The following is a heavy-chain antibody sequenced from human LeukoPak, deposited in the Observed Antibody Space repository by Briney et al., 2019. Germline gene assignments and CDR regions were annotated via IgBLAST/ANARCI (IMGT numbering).Heavy chain of an antibody. CDR1: GGSISSNGYY. CDR2: IYYSGST. Sequence: SETLSLTCTVSGGSISSNGYYWGWDRQSPGMGLEWIGSIYYSGSTYYNPSLKSRDTISVHTSKNQFSLKLSSVTAADTAVYYGATSPTTLDVWGKGTTVTVSS. D-gene: IGHD4-17*01. J-gene: IGHJ6*04. V-gene: IGHV4-39*07. CDR3: ATSPTTLDV.